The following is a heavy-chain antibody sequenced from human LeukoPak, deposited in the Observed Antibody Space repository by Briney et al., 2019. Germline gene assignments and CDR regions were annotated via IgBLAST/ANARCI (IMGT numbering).Heavy chain of an antibody. V-gene: IGHV4-39*01. D-gene: IGHD3/OR15-3a*01. CDR3: ARQTGSGLFILP. CDR1: GVSISSSYSY. CDR2: IYYTGNT. J-gene: IGHJ4*02. Sequence: SETLSLTCTVSGVSISSSYSYWGWIRQPPGMGLEWIGSIYYTGNTYYNASLKSQVSISIDTSKNQFSLKLTSVTPADTAVYYCARQTGSGLFILPGGQGTLVTVSS.